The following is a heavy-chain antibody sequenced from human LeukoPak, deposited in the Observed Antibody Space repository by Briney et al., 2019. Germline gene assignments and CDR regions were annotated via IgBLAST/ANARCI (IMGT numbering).Heavy chain of an antibody. CDR3: ARSGNDVVVIGGFDY. D-gene: IGHD2-21*01. V-gene: IGHV3-23*01. CDR1: GFTFSSYA. J-gene: IGHJ4*02. CDR2: ISGSGDST. Sequence: PGGSLRLSCAASGFTFSSYAMGWVRQAPGKGLEWVSAISGSGDSTHYADSVKGRFTISRDNSKNTLYLQMNSLRAEDTAVYYCARSGNDVVVIGGFDYWGQGTLVTVSS.